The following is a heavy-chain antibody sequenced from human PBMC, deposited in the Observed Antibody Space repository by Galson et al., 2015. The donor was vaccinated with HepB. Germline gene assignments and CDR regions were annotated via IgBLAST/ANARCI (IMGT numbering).Heavy chain of an antibody. CDR2: ISRAGDTS. J-gene: IGHJ4*02. CDR1: GFTFSNYG. Sequence: SLRLSCAASGFTFSNYGMSWVRQAPGKGLECVAAISRAGDTSDYAESAKGRFTVSRDSSKSTLYLQMNGLRAEDTARYYCVRGTTAPDYWAQGTLVTVSS. CDR3: VRGTTAPDY. D-gene: IGHD2/OR15-2a*01. V-gene: IGHV3-23*01.